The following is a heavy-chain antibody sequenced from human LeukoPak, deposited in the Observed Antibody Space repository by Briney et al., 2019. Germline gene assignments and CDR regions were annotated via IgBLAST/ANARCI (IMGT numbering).Heavy chain of an antibody. CDR3: AKAPSGSYSSNWFDP. V-gene: IGHV3-9*01. J-gene: IGHJ5*02. Sequence: GRSLRLSCAASGFTFDDYAMHWVRQAPGKGLEWVSGISWNSGSIGYADSVKGRFTISRDNAKNSLYLQMNSLRAEDTALYYCAKAPSGSYSSNWFDPWGQGTLVTVSS. CDR1: GFTFDDYA. D-gene: IGHD1-26*01. CDR2: ISWNSGSI.